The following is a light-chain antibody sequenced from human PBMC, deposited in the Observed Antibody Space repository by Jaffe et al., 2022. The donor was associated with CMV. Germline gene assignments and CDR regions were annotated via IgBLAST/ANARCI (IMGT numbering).Light chain of an antibody. CDR1: QGIDNY. CDR2: AAS. Sequence: DIQMTQSPSSLSASVGDRVTITCRASQGIDNYLAWYQQKPEKAPKLLVYAASTLESGVPSRFSGSGSGTDYTLTISSLQPEDFATYYCQHYYSTPETFGQGTKVEVK. V-gene: IGKV1-NL1*01. J-gene: IGKJ1*01. CDR3: QHYYSTPET.